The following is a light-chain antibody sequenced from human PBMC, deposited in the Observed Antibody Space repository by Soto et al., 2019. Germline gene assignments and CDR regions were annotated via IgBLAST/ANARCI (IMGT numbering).Light chain of an antibody. CDR3: TSCITANTRCV. V-gene: IGLV2-14*01. J-gene: IGLJ1*01. CDR1: SSDIGRYNY. CDR2: EVN. Sequence: QSVVTKPASVSGSPGQSITISCTGTSSDIGRYNYVSWFQQHPGKVPKLVIFEVNYRTSGVSDLFSGSKSGNTASLTITGLXAEDEADYYCTSCITANTRCVFGSGTKVTLL.